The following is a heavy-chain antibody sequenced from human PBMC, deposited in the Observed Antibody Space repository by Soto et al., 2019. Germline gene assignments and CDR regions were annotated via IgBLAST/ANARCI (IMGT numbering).Heavy chain of an antibody. V-gene: IGHV4-34*01. CDR3: AREELSQSLTKGYCGMDV. CDR1: GGSFSGYY. D-gene: IGHD1-26*01. J-gene: IGHJ6*02. CDR2: INHSGST. Sequence: SETLSLTCAVYGGSFSGYYWGWIRELPGKGLEWIGEINHSGSTNYNPSLKSRVTISVDTSKNQFSLKLSSVTAADTAVFYCAREELSQSLTKGYCGMDVWGQGTTVNVAS.